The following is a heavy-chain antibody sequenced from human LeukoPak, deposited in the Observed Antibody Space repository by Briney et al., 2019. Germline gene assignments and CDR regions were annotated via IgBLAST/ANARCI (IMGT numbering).Heavy chain of an antibody. D-gene: IGHD3-16*01. CDR1: GYTFTGYY. CDR3: ARESGFTAPNFDY. Sequence: GASVKVSCKASGYTFTGYYMHWVRQAPGQGLEWMGRINPNSGGTNYAQKFQGRVTMTRDTSISTAYMELSRLRSDDTAVYYCARESGFTAPNFDYWGQGTLVTVSS. CDR2: INPNSGGT. V-gene: IGHV1-2*06. J-gene: IGHJ4*02.